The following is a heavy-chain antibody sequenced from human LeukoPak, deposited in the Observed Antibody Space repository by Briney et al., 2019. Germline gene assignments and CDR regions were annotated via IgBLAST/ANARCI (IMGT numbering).Heavy chain of an antibody. CDR3: ARGVPLFQTMVRGVIRYFDY. D-gene: IGHD3-10*01. CDR1: GYTFTSYD. V-gene: IGHV1-8*03. J-gene: IGHJ4*02. CDR2: MNPNSGNT. Sequence: ASVKVSCKASGYTFTSYDINWVRQATGQGLEWMGWMNPNSGNTGYAQKFQGRVTITRNTSISTAYMELSSLRSEDTAVYYCARGVPLFQTMVRGVIRYFDYWGQGTLVTVSS.